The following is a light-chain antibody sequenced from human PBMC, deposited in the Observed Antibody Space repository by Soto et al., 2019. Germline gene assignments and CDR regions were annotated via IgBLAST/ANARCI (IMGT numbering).Light chain of an antibody. CDR3: QSYDSSLRGYV. J-gene: IGLJ1*01. V-gene: IGLV1-40*01. CDR2: ENN. Sequence: QSVLTQPPSVSEAPGQRVTISCTGSSSNIGAGYEAHWYQQVPGTAPKLLIYENNNRPSGVPDRFSGSKSGTSASLAITGLQAEDEAEYYCQSYDSSLRGYVFGNGTKLTVL. CDR1: SSNIGAGYE.